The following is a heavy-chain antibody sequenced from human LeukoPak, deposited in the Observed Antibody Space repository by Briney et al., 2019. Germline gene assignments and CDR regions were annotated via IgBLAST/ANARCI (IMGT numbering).Heavy chain of an antibody. CDR3: ARVMIFGSGSYWGFDP. CDR2: IYTSGTT. CDR1: GGSISSYY. J-gene: IGHJ5*02. D-gene: IGHD3-10*01. Sequence: SETLSLTCTVSGGSISSYYWSWMWQPAGKGLEWIGRIYTSGTTNYNPSLKSRVTMSVDTSKNQFSLNLSSLTAADTAVYYCARVMIFGSGSYWGFDPWGQGTLVTVSS. V-gene: IGHV4-4*07.